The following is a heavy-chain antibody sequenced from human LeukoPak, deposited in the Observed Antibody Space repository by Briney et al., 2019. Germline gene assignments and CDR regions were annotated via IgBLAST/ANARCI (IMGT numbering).Heavy chain of an antibody. D-gene: IGHD1-1*01. J-gene: IGHJ6*02. V-gene: IGHV1-18*01. CDR3: ARAERGTGTTRRWDYYYGMDV. CDR1: GYTFTSYG. Sequence: GASVKVSCKASGYTFTSYGISWVRQAPGQGLEWMGWISAYNGNTNYAQKLQGRVTMTTDTSTSTAYMELRSLRSDDTAVYYCARAERGTGTTRRWDYYYGMDVWGQGTTVTVSS. CDR2: ISAYNGNT.